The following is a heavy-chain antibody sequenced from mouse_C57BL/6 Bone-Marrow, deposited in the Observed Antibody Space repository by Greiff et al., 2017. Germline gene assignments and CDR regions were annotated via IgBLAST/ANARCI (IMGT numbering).Heavy chain of an antibody. J-gene: IGHJ1*03. D-gene: IGHD2-2*01. CDR3: ARDGYSYWYFDV. Sequence: EVQVVESEGGLVQPGSSMKLSCTASGFTFSDYYMAWVRQVPEKGLEWVANINYDGSSTYYLDSLKSRFIISRDNAKNILYLQMSSLKSEDTATYYCARDGYSYWYFDVWGTGTSVTVSS. V-gene: IGHV5-16*01. CDR1: GFTFSDYY. CDR2: INYDGSST.